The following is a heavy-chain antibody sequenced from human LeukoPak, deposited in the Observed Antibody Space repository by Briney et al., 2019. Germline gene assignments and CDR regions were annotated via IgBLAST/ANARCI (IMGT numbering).Heavy chain of an antibody. J-gene: IGHJ5*02. CDR1: GFSFSDYG. CDR3: AKSRSGGWGNWFDP. Sequence: GGSLRLSCAASGFSFSDYGMHWVRQAPGKGLEWVAVISSDGSNKYYADSVKGRFTISRDNSKNMLYLQMNSLRVEDTAVYYCAKSRSGGWGNWFDPWGQGTLVTVSS. D-gene: IGHD7-27*01. CDR2: ISSDGSNK. V-gene: IGHV3-30*18.